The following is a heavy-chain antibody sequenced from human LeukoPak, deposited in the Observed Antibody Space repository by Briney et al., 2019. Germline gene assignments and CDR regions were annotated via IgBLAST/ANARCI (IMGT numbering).Heavy chain of an antibody. V-gene: IGHV5-51*01. CDR1: GYSFTSYW. CDR2: IYPADSDS. J-gene: IGHJ6*02. Sequence: GESLKISCQGSGYSFTSYWIGWVRQMPGKGLEWMGIIYPADSDSRYSPSFQGQVTISADKSTSTAYLQWSSLKASDTATYYCARRMRYYYDSSGYRYYYGMDVWGQGTTVTVSS. D-gene: IGHD3-22*01. CDR3: ARRMRYYYDSSGYRYYYGMDV.